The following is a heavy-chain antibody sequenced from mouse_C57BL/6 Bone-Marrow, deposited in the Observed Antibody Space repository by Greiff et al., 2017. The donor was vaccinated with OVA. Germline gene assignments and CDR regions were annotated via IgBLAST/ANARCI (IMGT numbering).Heavy chain of an antibody. CDR2: IWSDGST. CDR3: ARHDQTVVGGDYAMDY. V-gene: IGHV2-6-1*01. J-gene: IGHJ4*01. D-gene: IGHD1-1*01. Sequence: VQRVESGPGLVAPSQSLSITCTVSGFSLTSYGVYWVRQPPGKGLEWLVVIWSDGSTNYNSALKSRLSISKDNSKGQVFLKMNSHQTDDTTIYYCARHDQTVVGGDYAMDYWGQGTSVTVSS. CDR1: GFSLTSYG.